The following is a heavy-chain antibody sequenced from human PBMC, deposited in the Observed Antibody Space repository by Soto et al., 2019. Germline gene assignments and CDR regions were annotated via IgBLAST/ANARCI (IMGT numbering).Heavy chain of an antibody. V-gene: IGHV3-11*01. Sequence: QVHLVESGGGMVKPGEPLRLSCAASRFSFRDYFMSWIRQAPGKGLEWISYIGPYGNTIYYADSVKGRFVISRDDTTNSLFLQMDNLRADDTAVYYCARDDYTYGVSWGQGTLVTVSS. CDR3: ARDDYTYGVS. CDR1: RFSFRDYF. CDR2: IGPYGNTI. D-gene: IGHD3-16*01. J-gene: IGHJ5*02.